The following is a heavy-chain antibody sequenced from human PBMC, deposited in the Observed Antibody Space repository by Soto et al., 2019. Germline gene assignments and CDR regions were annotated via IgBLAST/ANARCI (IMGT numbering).Heavy chain of an antibody. CDR2: ISYDGSNK. Sequence: QVQLVESGGGVVQPGRSLRLSCAASGFTFSTYGMHWVRQAPGKGLEWVAVISYDGSNKYYADSVKGRFTISRDNSKNTLYLQMNSLRAEDTAVYYCAKSRSSWSYYYYGMDVWGQGTTVTVSS. D-gene: IGHD6-13*01. CDR1: GFTFSTYG. J-gene: IGHJ6*02. V-gene: IGHV3-30*18. CDR3: AKSRSSWSYYYYGMDV.